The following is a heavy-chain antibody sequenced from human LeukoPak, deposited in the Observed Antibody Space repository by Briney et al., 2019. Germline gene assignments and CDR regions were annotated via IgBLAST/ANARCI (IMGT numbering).Heavy chain of an antibody. CDR2: ISGSGGST. CDR1: GFTFSNHV. D-gene: IGHD1-26*01. CDR3: AKDAANSGSYYSV. Sequence: GGSLRLSCVASGFTFSNHVMSWVRQAPGKGLEWVSAISGSGGSTYYADSAKGRFTISRDNSKNTLYLQMNSLRAEDTAVYYCAKDAANSGSYYSVWGQGTLVTVSS. V-gene: IGHV3-23*01. J-gene: IGHJ4*02.